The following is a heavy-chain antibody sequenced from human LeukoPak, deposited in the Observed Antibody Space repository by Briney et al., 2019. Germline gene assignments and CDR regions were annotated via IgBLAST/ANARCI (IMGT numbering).Heavy chain of an antibody. CDR3: ARVAVAGIPRSPSFDP. CDR2: IYYSGST. D-gene: IGHD6-19*01. V-gene: IGHV4-59*01. Sequence: PSETLSLTCTVSGGSISSYYWSWIRQPPGKGLEWIGYIYYSGSTNYNPSLKSRVTISVDTSKNQFSLKLSSVTAADTAVYYYARVAVAGIPRSPSFDPWGQGTLVTVSS. CDR1: GGSISSYY. J-gene: IGHJ5*02.